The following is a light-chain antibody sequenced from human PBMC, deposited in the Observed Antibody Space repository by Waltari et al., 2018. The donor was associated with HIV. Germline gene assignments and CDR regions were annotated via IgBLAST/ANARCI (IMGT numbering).Light chain of an antibody. V-gene: IGLV1-44*01. CDR3: SAWDDSLRATV. CDR2: GHN. Sequence: QSVMSHPPSASGTPGQTVTISCSGRFSNLGANTVNWYQQIPGTAPRLLIYGHNQRHSGVPDRFSGSRSGTSASLTIGGLQSEDEADYYCSAWDDSLRATVFGTGTRVTVL. J-gene: IGLJ1*01. CDR1: FSNLGANT.